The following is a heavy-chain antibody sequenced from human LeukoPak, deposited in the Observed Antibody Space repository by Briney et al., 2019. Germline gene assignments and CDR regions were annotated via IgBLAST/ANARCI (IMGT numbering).Heavy chain of an antibody. J-gene: IGHJ4*02. D-gene: IGHD3-16*01. CDR1: GFTFSSYA. Sequence: GGSLRLSCAASGFTFSSYAMSWVRQAPGKGLEWVSSISSSSSYIYYADSVKGRFTISRDNAKNSLYLQMNSLRAEDTAVYYCARVGASLGLIGYWGQGTLVTVSS. CDR3: ARVGASLGLIGY. V-gene: IGHV3-21*01. CDR2: ISSSSSYI.